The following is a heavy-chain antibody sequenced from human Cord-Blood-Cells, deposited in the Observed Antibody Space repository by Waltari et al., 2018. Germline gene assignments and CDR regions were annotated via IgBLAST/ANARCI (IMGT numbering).Heavy chain of an antibody. Sequence: QVQLVQSGAEVKKPGASVKVSCKASGYTFTSYDINWVRQATGQGLGWMGWMNPNSGNTGYAQKFQGRVTRTRNTSISTAYMELSSLRSEDTAVYYCARGRVVGRWDLFSYWGQGTLVTVSS. CDR2: MNPNSGNT. CDR3: ARGRVVGRWDLFSY. V-gene: IGHV1-8*01. J-gene: IGHJ4*02. CDR1: GYTFTSYD. D-gene: IGHD1-26*01.